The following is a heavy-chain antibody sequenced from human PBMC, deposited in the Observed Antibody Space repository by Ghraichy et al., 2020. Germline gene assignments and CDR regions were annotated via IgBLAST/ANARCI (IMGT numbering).Heavy chain of an antibody. Sequence: SETLSLTCIVSGGPVTSSGYYWSWIRQHPGKGLEWLGYIYDSANTYYSASLKSRLTMSLDTSKNQFSLKLTSATAADTAIYFCARSAFGSGNYEHWGPGTLVTVSS. CDR1: GGPVTSSGYY. CDR3: ARSAFGSGNYEH. D-gene: IGHD3-10*01. V-gene: IGHV4-31*03. CDR2: IYDSANT. J-gene: IGHJ1*01.